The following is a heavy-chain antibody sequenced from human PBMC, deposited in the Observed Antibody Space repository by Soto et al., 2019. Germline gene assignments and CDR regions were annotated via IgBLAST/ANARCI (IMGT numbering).Heavy chain of an antibody. Sequence: VQLVESGGGVVQPGRSLRLSCAASGFTFSSYGMHWVRQAPGKGLEWVAVISYDGSNKYYADSVKGRFTISRDNSKNTLYLQMNSLRAEDTAVYYCAKDPSGAAAGTWGQGTLVTVSS. V-gene: IGHV3-30*18. D-gene: IGHD6-13*01. CDR2: ISYDGSNK. J-gene: IGHJ5*02. CDR3: AKDPSGAAAGT. CDR1: GFTFSSYG.